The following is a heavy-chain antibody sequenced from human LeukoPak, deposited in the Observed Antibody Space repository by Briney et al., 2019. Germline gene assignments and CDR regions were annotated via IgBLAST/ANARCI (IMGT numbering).Heavy chain of an antibody. CDR3: ARQSSGYYYGCFDP. J-gene: IGHJ5*02. Sequence: SETLSLTCTVSGGSILDSTYYWAWIRQPPGKGLEWIATIFYTGNTHYNPSLKSRVTMSVDTVKNQFSLNLNSVTAADTAVYYCARQSSGYYYGCFDPWGQGTLATVSS. CDR2: IFYTGNT. CDR1: GGSILDSTYY. V-gene: IGHV4-39*01. D-gene: IGHD3-22*01.